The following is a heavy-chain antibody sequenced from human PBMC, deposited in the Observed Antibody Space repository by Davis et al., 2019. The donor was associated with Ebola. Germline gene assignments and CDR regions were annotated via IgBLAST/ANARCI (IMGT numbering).Heavy chain of an antibody. CDR2: TYYTGST. V-gene: IGHV4-59*01. CDR3: ARNSITKFNWLDP. J-gene: IGHJ5*02. Sequence: SETLSLTCTVSGGSISSYYWSWIRQPPGTGLEWIGSTYYTGSTDYNPSLKSRVTISVDTSRNQFSLKMRSVTAADTAVYYCARNSITKFNWLDPWGQGALVTVSS. D-gene: IGHD1-14*01. CDR1: GGSISSYY.